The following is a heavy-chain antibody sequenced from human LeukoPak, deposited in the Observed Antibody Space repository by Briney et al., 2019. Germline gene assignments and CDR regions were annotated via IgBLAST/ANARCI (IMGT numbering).Heavy chain of an antibody. J-gene: IGHJ3*02. CDR3: ARALRGGMIVGGRWAFDI. CDR1: GGSISSYY. CDR2: IYTSGST. D-gene: IGHD3-22*01. Sequence: KPSEALSLTCTVSGGSISSYYWSWIRQPAGKGLEWIGRIYTSGSTNYNPSLKSRVTMSVDTSKNQFSLKLSSVTAADTAVYYCARALRGGMIVGGRWAFDIWGQGTMVTVSS. V-gene: IGHV4-4*07.